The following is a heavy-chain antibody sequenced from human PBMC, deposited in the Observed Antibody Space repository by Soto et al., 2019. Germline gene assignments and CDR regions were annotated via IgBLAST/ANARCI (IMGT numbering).Heavy chain of an antibody. CDR1: GYTVTGYD. J-gene: IGHJ5*02. D-gene: IGHD6-19*01. V-gene: IGHV1-18*01. CDR2: MNANNGNT. CDR3: ARGRVPGTIAVAGT. Sequence: ASVKVSCKASGYTVTGYDIHWVRQATGQGLEWMGWMNANNGNTTYAQKLQGRVTMTTDTSTSTAYMELRSLRSDDTAVYYCARGRVPGTIAVAGTWGQGTLVTVSS.